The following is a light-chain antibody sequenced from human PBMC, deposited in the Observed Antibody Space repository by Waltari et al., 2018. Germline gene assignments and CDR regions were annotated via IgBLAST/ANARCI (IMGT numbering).Light chain of an antibody. J-gene: IGKJ1*01. CDR2: WAS. CDR1: QSVLYSSNNKSY. V-gene: IGKV4-1*01. Sequence: DLVMTQSPDSLAVSLGERATINCKSSQSVLYSSNNKSYLSWFQQKPGQPPKLLFYWASTRESGVPDRFSGSGSGTDFTLTISSLQAEDVAVYYCQQYYAAPWTFGQGTMVEIK. CDR3: QQYYAAPWT.